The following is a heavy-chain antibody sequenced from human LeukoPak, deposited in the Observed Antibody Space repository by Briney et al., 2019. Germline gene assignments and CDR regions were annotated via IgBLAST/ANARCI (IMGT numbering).Heavy chain of an antibody. CDR2: IYYSGST. J-gene: IGHJ4*02. CDR3: ARSYYYDSSGPWSN. D-gene: IGHD3-22*01. V-gene: IGHV4-59*01. Sequence: SETLSLTCTVSGGSISSYYWSWIRQPPGKGLEWIGYIYYSGSTNYNPSLKSRVTISVDTSKNQFSLKLSSVTAADTAVYSCARSYYYDSSGPWSNWGQGTLVTVSS. CDR1: GGSISSYY.